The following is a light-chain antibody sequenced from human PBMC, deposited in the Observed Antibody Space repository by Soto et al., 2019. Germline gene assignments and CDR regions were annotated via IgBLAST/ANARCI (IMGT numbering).Light chain of an antibody. Sequence: SYELTQPPSVSVSPGQTASITCSGDKLGDKYACWYQQKPRQSPVLVIYQDSKRPSGIPERFSGSNSGNTATLTISGTQAMDEADYYCQAWDSSIYVFGTGTKLTVL. J-gene: IGLJ1*01. CDR2: QDS. CDR1: KLGDKY. V-gene: IGLV3-1*01. CDR3: QAWDSSIYV.